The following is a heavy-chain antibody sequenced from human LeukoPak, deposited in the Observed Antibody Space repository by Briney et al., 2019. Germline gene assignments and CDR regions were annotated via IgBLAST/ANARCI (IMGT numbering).Heavy chain of an antibody. CDR3: ARVGWAAPRVHFDS. CDR2: INPNSGGT. Sequence: SVKVSCKASGYTFSDYYIHWVRQAPGQGLEWMGWINPNSGGTHYAQKFQGRVTMTRDTSISTAYMELSRLRSDDTAVYYCARVGWAAPRVHFDSWGQGTLLTVSS. CDR1: GYTFSDYY. V-gene: IGHV1-2*02. J-gene: IGHJ4*02. D-gene: IGHD6-25*01.